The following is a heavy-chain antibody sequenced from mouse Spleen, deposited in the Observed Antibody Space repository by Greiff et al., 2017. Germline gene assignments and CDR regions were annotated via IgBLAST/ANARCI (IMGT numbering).Heavy chain of an antibody. V-gene: IGHV1-59*01. CDR3: ASLGQGFAY. CDR1: GYTFTSYW. D-gene: IGHD3-3*01. Sequence: QVQLKQPGAELVRPGTSVKLSCKASGYTFTSYWMHWVKQRPGQGLEWIGVIDPSDSYTNYNQKFKGKATLTVDTSSSTAYMQLSSLTSEDSAVYYCASLGQGFAYWGQGTLVTVSA. CDR2: IDPSDSYT. J-gene: IGHJ3*01.